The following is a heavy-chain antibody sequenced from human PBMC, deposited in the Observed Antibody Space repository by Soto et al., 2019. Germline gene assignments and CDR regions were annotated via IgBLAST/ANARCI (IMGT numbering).Heavy chain of an antibody. Sequence: QVQLQESGPGLVKPAETLALICTVSGYSISSYYWSWIRQPPGKGLEWIWNIHVTGGTNYNPSLKRRVTISTDKSKNQFSLNLNPVSAADTAVYYCARLLYYDTAGYHYVGAHFDCWGQGTLVTVSS. V-gene: IGHV4-59*01. CDR3: ARLLYYDTAGYHYVGAHFDC. J-gene: IGHJ4*02. CDR1: GYSISSYY. CDR2: IHVTGGT. D-gene: IGHD3-22*01.